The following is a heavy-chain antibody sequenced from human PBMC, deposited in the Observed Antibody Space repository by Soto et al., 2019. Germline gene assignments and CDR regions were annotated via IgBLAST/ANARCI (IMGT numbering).Heavy chain of an antibody. V-gene: IGHV1-18*01. CDR2: ISAYNGNT. D-gene: IGHD5-18*01. CDR1: GYTFTSSG. CDR3: AKERGYSYGYDY. J-gene: IGHJ4*02. Sequence: QVQLVQSGAEVKKPGASVKVSCKASGYTFTSSGISWVRQAPGQGLEWMGCISAYNGNTNYAQKLQGRVTMTTDTSTSTAYIELRSLRSDDTAVYYCAKERGYSYGYDYWGQGTLVTVSS.